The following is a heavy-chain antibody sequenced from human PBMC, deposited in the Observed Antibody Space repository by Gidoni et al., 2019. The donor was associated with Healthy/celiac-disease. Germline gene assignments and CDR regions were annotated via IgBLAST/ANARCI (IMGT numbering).Heavy chain of an antibody. Sequence: EVQLVESGGGLVKPGGSLRLSWAAPGFTLSCYSRNWVRQAPGTGLEWVASISSSSSYKYYADSVKGRLTISRDNAKTPLNLQMNSLRAEDTAVYYCGRGGGGNIVVVPAASFDYWGQGTLVTVSS. V-gene: IGHV3-21*01. D-gene: IGHD2-2*01. J-gene: IGHJ4*02. CDR3: GRGGGGNIVVVPAASFDY. CDR1: GFTLSCYS. CDR2: ISSSSSYK.